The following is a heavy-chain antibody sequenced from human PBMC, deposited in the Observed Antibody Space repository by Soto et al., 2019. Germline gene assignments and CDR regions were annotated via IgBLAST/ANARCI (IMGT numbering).Heavy chain of an antibody. CDR3: ARVSPRWGAMVDY. J-gene: IGHJ4*02. CDR2: IYSGGST. V-gene: IGHV3-53*04. Sequence: EVPLVESGGGLVQPGGSLRLSCAASGFTVSSNYMRWVRQAPGKGLEWVSVIYSGGSTYYADSVKGRFTISRHNSKHTLYLQMNSLRAEDTAVYYCARVSPRWGAMVDYWGQGTLVTVSS. D-gene: IGHD3-16*01. CDR1: GFTVSSNY.